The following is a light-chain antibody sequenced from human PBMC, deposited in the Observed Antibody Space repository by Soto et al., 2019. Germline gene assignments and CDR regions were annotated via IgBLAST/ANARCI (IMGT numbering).Light chain of an antibody. CDR2: VNSDGSH. Sequence: QPVLTQAPSASASLGASVKLTCTLRSGHSSNAIAWHQQQPDKGPRYLMKVNSDGSHNKGDGIPDRFSGSSSGAERYLTISSLQSEDEADYYCQTWGSGIVVFGGGTKVTVL. CDR3: QTWGSGIVV. V-gene: IGLV4-69*01. CDR1: SGHSSNA. J-gene: IGLJ2*01.